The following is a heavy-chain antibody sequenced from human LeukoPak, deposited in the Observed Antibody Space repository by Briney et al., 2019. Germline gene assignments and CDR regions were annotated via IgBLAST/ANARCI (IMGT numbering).Heavy chain of an antibody. CDR2: IYSGGST. Sequence: ETLSLTCAVYGGSFIGYYWSWVRQAPGKGLECISVIYSGGSTDYADSVKGRFTISRDNSKNTLYLQMNSLRAEDTAVYYCARGNYDFIGYYQYYMDVWGKGTTVTISS. CDR1: GGSFIGYY. D-gene: IGHD3/OR15-3a*01. CDR3: ARGNYDFIGYYQYYMDV. J-gene: IGHJ6*03. V-gene: IGHV3-66*01.